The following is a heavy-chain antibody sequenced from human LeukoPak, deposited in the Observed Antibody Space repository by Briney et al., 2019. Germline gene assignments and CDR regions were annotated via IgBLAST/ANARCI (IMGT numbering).Heavy chain of an antibody. CDR3: ARSPGGVQPYAFYN. Sequence: GGSLRLSCAASGFTFSSYAMNWVRQAPGKGLEWVSGPSGSGRSTYYADSVKGRFTISRDNSKNTLYLQMKSLRAEDTAVYYLARSPGGVQPYAFYNLGQETMVTVSS. J-gene: IGHJ3*02. CDR2: PSGSGRST. D-gene: IGHD6-13*01. CDR1: GFTFSSYA. V-gene: IGHV3-23*01.